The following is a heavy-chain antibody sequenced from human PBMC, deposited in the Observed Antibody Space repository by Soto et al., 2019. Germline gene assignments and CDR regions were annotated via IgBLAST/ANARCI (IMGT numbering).Heavy chain of an antibody. CDR1: GCTLRTYA. V-gene: IGHV3-23*01. CDR2: ISESGST. J-gene: IGHJ4*02. CDR3: AKNKGGSYCSRTSCLYSFDY. Sequence: PCRSLRLPCAASGCTLRTYAVSRVRQDTGKGLEWVSTISESGSTYYADSVKGRFTISRDNSRNSLYLEMNSLRAEDTAVYYCAKNKGGSYCSRTSCLYSFDYWGQRSLVTVSS. D-gene: IGHD2-2*01.